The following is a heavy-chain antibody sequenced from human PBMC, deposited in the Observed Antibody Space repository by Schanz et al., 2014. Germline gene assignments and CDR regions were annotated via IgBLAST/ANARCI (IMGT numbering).Heavy chain of an antibody. V-gene: IGHV3-48*01. J-gene: IGHJ6*03. Sequence: EVHLVESGGGLVKRGGSLRLSCAASGFTISSYSMNWIRQAPGKGLEWVSDIDGKSTTVYYADSVKGRFTVSRDNARNSLYLHMNTLGAEDTAVYYCARDGDRFYHNYYMDVWGKGTTVTDSS. CDR1: GFTISSYS. CDR2: IDGKSTTV. CDR3: ARDGDRFYHNYYMDV. D-gene: IGHD4-17*01.